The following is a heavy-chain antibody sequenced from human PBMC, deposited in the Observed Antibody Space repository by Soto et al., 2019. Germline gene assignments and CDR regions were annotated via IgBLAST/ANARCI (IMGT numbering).Heavy chain of an antibody. CDR1: GFTFSSYS. J-gene: IGHJ4*02. V-gene: IGHV3-21*01. D-gene: IGHD5-18*01. CDR2: ISSSSSYI. Sequence: GEALRLSCAASGFTFSSYSMNWVRQAPGKGLEWVSSISSSSSYIYYADSVKGRFTISRGNAKNSLYLQMNSLRAEDTAVYYCARDSYSYGYFDYWGQGTLVTV. CDR3: ARDSYSYGYFDY.